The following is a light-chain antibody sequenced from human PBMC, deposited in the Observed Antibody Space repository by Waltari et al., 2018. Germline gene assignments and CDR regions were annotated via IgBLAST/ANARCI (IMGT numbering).Light chain of an antibody. V-gene: IGKV1-33*01. J-gene: IGKJ2*01. CDR1: QDISNY. Sequence: DIQMTQSPSSLSASVGDRVTITCQASQDISNYLNWYQQKPGKAPKLLIYTLAYRASRVPDRFSGTGSGSNFSLKISRVEAEDVGIYYCMQRLEFPYTFGQGTRLDMK. CDR2: TLA. CDR3: MQRLEFPYT.